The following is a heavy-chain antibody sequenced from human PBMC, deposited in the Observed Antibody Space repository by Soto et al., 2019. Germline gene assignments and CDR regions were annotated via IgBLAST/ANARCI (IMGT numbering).Heavy chain of an antibody. CDR2: MSHSGGT. V-gene: IGHV4-34*01. CDR1: GGFVSSGSYY. J-gene: IGHJ3*02. Sequence: QVQLQQWGAGLLKPSETLSLTCAVYGGFVSSGSYYWSWSRQPPGKGLEWIGEMSHSGGTHFNPSLKSRVTLSVDTSKNQFSLKMSSVTAADTALYYCARVERGTATTVVDAFDIWGPGTMVTVSS. D-gene: IGHD1-1*01. CDR3: ARVERGTATTVVDAFDI.